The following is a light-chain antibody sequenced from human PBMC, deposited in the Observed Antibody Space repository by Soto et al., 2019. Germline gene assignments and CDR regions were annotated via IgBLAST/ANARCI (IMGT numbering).Light chain of an antibody. CDR2: EVT. J-gene: IGLJ3*02. CDR1: SSDVGNYNY. V-gene: IGLV2-8*01. CDR3: SSYAGSKTL. Sequence: QSVLTQPPSASGSPGQSVTISCTGTSSDVGNYNYVSWYQQHPGKAPKLMIYEVTKRPSGVPDRFSGSKSGNTASLTVSGLKAEDEADYYCSSYAGSKTLFGGGTKLTVL.